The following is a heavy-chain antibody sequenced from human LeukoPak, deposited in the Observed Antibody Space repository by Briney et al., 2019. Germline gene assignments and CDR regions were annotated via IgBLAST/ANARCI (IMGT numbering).Heavy chain of an antibody. V-gene: IGHV3-15*01. CDR3: TTGEDGGLLFDY. CDR2: IKSKTDGGTT. D-gene: IGHD3/OR15-3a*01. Sequence: GGSLRLSCAASGFTFSNAWMSWVRQAPGKGLEWVGRIKSKTDGGTTDYAAPVKGRFTISRDDSKNTLYLQMNSLKTEDTAVYYCTTGEDGGLLFDYWGQGTLVTVSS. CDR1: GFTFSNAW. J-gene: IGHJ4*02.